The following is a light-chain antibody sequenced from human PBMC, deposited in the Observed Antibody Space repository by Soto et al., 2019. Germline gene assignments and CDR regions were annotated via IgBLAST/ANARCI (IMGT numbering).Light chain of an antibody. V-gene: IGKV3-15*01. J-gene: IGKJ2*01. Sequence: EIVLTQSPATLSVSPGETATLSCRASESVSSNLAWYQQKPGQAPRLLIYGASTRATGTPARFSGSGSETELTLTISRLQSEDFAVYYCQHYHNWPPYTFGQGTKLESK. CDR1: ESVSSN. CDR3: QHYHNWPPYT. CDR2: GAS.